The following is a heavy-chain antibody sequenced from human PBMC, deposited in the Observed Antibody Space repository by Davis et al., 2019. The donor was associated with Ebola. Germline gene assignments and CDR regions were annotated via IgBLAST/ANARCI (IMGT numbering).Heavy chain of an antibody. Sequence: GESLKISCAASGFIFSSYVIHWVRQAPGKGLEWVSGISGSGGSTYYADSVKGRFTISRDNAKNSLYLQMNSLRAEDTAVYYCARDVYWGQGILVTVSS. J-gene: IGHJ4*02. V-gene: IGHV3-21*01. CDR3: ARDVY. CDR1: GFIFSSYV. CDR2: ISGSGGST.